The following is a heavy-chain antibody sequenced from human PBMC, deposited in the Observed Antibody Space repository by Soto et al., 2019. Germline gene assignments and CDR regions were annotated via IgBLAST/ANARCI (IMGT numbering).Heavy chain of an antibody. V-gene: IGHV4-31*03. D-gene: IGHD5-12*01. CDR1: GGSISSGGYY. J-gene: IGHJ4*02. Sequence: SETLSLTCTVSGGSISSGGYYWNWIRQHPGKGLEWIGYIYYSGSTSYNPSLKSRVTISVDTSKNQFSLKLSSVTAADTAKYFCAREGNLGRWLQPLDFWGQGTLVT. CDR3: AREGNLGRWLQPLDF. CDR2: IYYSGST.